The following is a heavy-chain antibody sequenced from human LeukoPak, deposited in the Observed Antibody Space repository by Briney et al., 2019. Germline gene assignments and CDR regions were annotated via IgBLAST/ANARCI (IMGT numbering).Heavy chain of an antibody. CDR2: IQNDGSNE. CDR1: GFTFSSYG. V-gene: IGHV3-30*02. CDR3: AKDRGCFDP. Sequence: PGGSLRLSCAASGFTFSSYGMHWVRQAPGKGLEWVAFIQNDGSNEYYADSVRGRFTISRDNSKKTVHLQMNSLKTEDTALYYCAKDRGCFDPWGQGTLVTVSS. J-gene: IGHJ5*02.